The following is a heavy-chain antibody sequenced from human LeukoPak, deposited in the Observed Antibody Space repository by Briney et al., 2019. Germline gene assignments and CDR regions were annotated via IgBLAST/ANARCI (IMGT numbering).Heavy chain of an antibody. V-gene: IGHV3-49*04. D-gene: IGHD3-16*01. CDR3: SRGRQGMDV. CDR2: IRSKAYGGAT. J-gene: IGHJ6*02. Sequence: GGSLRLSCTPFGFTFDDYAMSWVRQAPGKGLEWVGFIRSKAYGGATEYAASVKGRFIISRDDSKSIAYLQMNSLKTEDTAVYYCSRGRQGMDVWGQGTTVTVSS. CDR1: GFTFDDYA.